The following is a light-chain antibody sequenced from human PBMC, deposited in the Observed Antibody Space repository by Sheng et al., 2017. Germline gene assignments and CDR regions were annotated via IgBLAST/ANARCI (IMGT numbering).Light chain of an antibody. CDR3: QQYGSSPPYT. J-gene: IGKJ2*01. CDR2: GAS. V-gene: IGKV3-20*01. Sequence: EIVLTQSPGTLSLSPGERATLSCRASQSVSSSYLAWYQQKPGQAPRLLFYGASSRATGIPDRFSASGSGTDFTLTISRLEPEDFAVYYCQQYGSSPPYTFGQGTKLEI. CDR1: QSVSSSY.